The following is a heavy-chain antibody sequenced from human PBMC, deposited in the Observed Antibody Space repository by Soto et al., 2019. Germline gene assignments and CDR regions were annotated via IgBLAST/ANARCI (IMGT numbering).Heavy chain of an antibody. CDR2: IRFDGSNE. D-gene: IGHD1-7*01. J-gene: IGHJ4*02. V-gene: IGHV3-33*08. CDR1: GFTFSRYN. CDR3: ARDGIGGTVFRGYLDY. Sequence: GGSLRLSCTASGFTFSRYNMNWARQAPGKGLEWVAIIRFDGSNEEYADSVKGRFTISRDNSKNTLYLQMNTLGAEDTAVYYCARDGIGGTVFRGYLDYWGRGTVVTVSS.